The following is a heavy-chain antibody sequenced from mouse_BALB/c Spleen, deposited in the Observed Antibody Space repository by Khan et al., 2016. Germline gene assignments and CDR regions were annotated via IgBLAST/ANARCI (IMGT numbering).Heavy chain of an antibody. CDR1: GDSITSGY. D-gene: IGHD2-1*01. V-gene: IGHV3-8*02. CDR2: ISYSGST. J-gene: IGHJ2*01. CDR3: ASMVTTCYFCY. Sequence: EVQLQESGPSLVKPSQNLSLTCSVTGDSITSGYWNWIRKFPGNKLEYMGYISYSGSTYYNPSLKSRISITRDTSKNQYYLNLNSATTEDTATYYCASMVTTCYFCYWCQGTTLTVSS.